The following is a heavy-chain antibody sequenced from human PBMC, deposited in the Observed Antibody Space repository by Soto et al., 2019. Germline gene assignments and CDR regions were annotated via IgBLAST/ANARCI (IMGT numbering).Heavy chain of an antibody. D-gene: IGHD2-21*02. V-gene: IGHV4-38-2*01. J-gene: IGHJ4*02. CDR1: GYSISSGYY. Sequence: ETLSLTCAVSGYSISSGYYWGWIRQPPGKGLEWIGSIYHSGSTYYNPSLKSRVTISVDTSKNQFSLKLSSVTAADTAVYYCARVLRVVVTACFDYWGQGTLVTVSS. CDR2: IYHSGST. CDR3: ARVLRVVVTACFDY.